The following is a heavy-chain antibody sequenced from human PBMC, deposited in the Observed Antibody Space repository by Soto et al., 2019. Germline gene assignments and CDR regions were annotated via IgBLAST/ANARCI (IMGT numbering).Heavy chain of an antibody. J-gene: IGHJ4*02. CDR1: GFTFSRYA. CDR3: AKDASTVTPAAVDC. CDR2: ISGSGSTT. V-gene: IGHV3-23*01. D-gene: IGHD4-17*01. Sequence: EVQLLESGGGLVQPGGSLRLSCAASGFTFSRYAMSWVRQAPGKGLEWVSAISGSGSTTFSADSVKGRFTISRDNSNNTLYRQRDSLRAEDTAVYYWAKDASTVTPAAVDCWGQGNLVTVSS.